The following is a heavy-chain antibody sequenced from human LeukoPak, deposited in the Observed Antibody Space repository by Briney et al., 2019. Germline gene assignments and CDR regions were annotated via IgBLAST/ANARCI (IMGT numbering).Heavy chain of an antibody. CDR1: GYFFTSYW. D-gene: IGHD2-15*01. CDR3: ARGTGCSGGNCDPDAFDI. Sequence: GESLRISCKGSGYFFTSYWIAWVRQMPGKGLEWMGIIYTDDSDTRYSPSFQGQVTISADKSTSTAYLQWSSLKASDTAMYYCARGTGCSGGNCDPDAFDIWGQGTRVTVSS. J-gene: IGHJ3*02. V-gene: IGHV5-51*01. CDR2: IYTDDSDT.